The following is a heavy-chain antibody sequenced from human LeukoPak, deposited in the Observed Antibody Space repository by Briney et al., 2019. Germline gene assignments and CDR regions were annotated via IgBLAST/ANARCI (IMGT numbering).Heavy chain of an antibody. CDR2: IYYSGST. D-gene: IGHD3-16*01. J-gene: IGHJ3*02. Sequence: SETLSLTCTVSGGSISCSSYYWGWIRQPPGKGLEWIGSIYYSGSTYYNPSLKSRVTISVDTSKNQFSLKLSSVTAADTAVYYCARHMGGPRDAFDIWGQGTMVTVSS. CDR3: ARHMGGPRDAFDI. V-gene: IGHV4-39*01. CDR1: GGSISCSSYY.